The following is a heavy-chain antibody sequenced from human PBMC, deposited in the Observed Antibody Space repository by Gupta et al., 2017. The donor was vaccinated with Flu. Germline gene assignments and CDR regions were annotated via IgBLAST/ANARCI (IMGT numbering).Heavy chain of an antibody. CDR3: ASLEGQLLIDY. CDR1: STSSSSHY. V-gene: IGHV4-39*01. J-gene: IGHJ4*02. Sequence: STSSSSHYWGWIRQPPGKGLEWIGTIYYSGSTYYNPSLKSRVTMSVETSKNQFSLELTSVTAADTAVYFWASLEGQLLIDYWGQGTLVTVSP. D-gene: IGHD2-2*01. CDR2: IYYSGST.